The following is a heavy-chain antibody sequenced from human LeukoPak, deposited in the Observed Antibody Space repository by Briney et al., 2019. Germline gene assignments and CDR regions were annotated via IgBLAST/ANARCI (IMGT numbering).Heavy chain of an antibody. V-gene: IGHV4-30-4*08. J-gene: IGHJ4*02. D-gene: IGHD6-6*01. CDR3: ARKEYSTLHFDY. CDR1: GDSFSSGGY. CDR2: VFSSGRT. Sequence: SETLSLTCTVSGDSFSSGGYSWIRQLPGMGLEWIGYVFSSGRTYYNASLKSRVTISLDTSKNQFSLQLSSVTAADTAVYYCARKEYSTLHFDYWGQGTLVTVSS.